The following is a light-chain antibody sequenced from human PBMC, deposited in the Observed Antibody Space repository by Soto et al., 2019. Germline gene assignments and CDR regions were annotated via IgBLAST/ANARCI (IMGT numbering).Light chain of an antibody. CDR3: QQYNNWPLT. V-gene: IGKV3-15*01. CDR1: QSVSNN. CDR2: GAS. J-gene: IGKJ5*01. Sequence: EIVMTQSPTLSVSPGEGATLSCRASQSVSNNLAWYQQKPGQAPRLLIYGASTRATGIPARFSGSGSGTEFTLTMSSPLSEDFAVYYCQQYNNWPLTFGQGTRLEI.